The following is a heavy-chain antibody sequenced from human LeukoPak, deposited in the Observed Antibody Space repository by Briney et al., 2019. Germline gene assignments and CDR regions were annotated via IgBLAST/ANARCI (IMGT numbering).Heavy chain of an antibody. V-gene: IGHV3-7*01. Sequence: GGSLRLSCAVSGFTFSNYWMSWARQSPGKGLEWVANIYLDGSRAYYVDSVKGRFTISRDNAKNSLFLQMNSLSAEDTAVYYCARDQRRGSSSWHSLGYWGQGTLVTVSS. J-gene: IGHJ4*02. CDR3: ARDQRRGSSSWHSLGY. CDR1: GFTFSNYW. D-gene: IGHD6-13*01. CDR2: IYLDGSRA.